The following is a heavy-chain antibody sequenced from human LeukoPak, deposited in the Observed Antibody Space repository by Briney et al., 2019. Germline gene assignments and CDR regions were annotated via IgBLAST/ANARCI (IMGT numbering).Heavy chain of an antibody. J-gene: IGHJ4*02. CDR3: ARDRPSTGYPGYYFDY. Sequence: ASVKVSCKASGYTFTSYYIHWVRQAPGQGLEWMGIINPSGGSTSYAQKFQGRVTMTRDTSTSTVYMELSSLRSEDTAVYYCARDRPSTGYPGYYFDYWGQGTLVTVSS. CDR2: INPSGGST. V-gene: IGHV1-46*01. D-gene: IGHD6-13*01. CDR1: GYTFTSYY.